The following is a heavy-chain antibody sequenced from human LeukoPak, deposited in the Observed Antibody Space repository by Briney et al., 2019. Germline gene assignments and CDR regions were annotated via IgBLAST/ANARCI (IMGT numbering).Heavy chain of an antibody. CDR3: ARERGYYDSSGYGYYFDY. CDR1: GFTFSSYW. V-gene: IGHV3-7*05. CDR2: MKQDGSEK. Sequence: PGGSLRLSCAASGFTFSSYWMSWVRQAPGKGLEWVANMKQDGSEKYYVDSVKGRFTISRDNAKNSLYLQMNSLRAEDTAVYYCARERGYYDSSGYGYYFDYWGQGTLVTVSS. J-gene: IGHJ4*02. D-gene: IGHD3-22*01.